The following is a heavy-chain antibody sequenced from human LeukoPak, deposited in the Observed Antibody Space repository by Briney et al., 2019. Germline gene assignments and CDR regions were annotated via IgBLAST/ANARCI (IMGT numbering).Heavy chain of an antibody. Sequence: SETLCLTCTVSGGSISGYYWSWSRQRPGKGLGWSGYIFYGGITTYNPAPKSRGTISVDTSKTQSPLKLSSVTAADTAVCYCVRAIRRNSGGWKPFDYWGQGTLVTASS. V-gene: IGHV4-59*01. CDR1: GGSISGYY. CDR3: VRAIRRNSGGWKPFDY. D-gene: IGHD6-19*01. J-gene: IGHJ4*02. CDR2: IFYGGIT.